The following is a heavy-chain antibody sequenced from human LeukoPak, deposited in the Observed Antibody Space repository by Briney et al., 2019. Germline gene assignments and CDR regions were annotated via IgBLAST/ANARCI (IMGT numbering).Heavy chain of an antibody. CDR3: ARDRSSSAAPSLSN. J-gene: IGHJ4*02. CDR2: IRSSGTTI. CDR1: GFTFSSYG. Sequence: GGSLRLSCAASGFTFSSYGMKWVRQAPGKGVERVSYIRSSGTTIYYADSVKGGFTISRDNAKNSLYMQIKSLRDEDTAVYYCARDRSSSAAPSLSNWGQGTLVTVSS. V-gene: IGHV3-48*02. D-gene: IGHD6-13*01.